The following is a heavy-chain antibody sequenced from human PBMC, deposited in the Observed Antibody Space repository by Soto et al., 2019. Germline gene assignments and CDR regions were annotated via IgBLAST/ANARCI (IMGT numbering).Heavy chain of an antibody. CDR3: ATQIDNWNYVPYFDY. D-gene: IGHD1-7*01. Sequence: LRLSCAASGFTFSSYAMSWVRQAPGKGLELVSAISVSGGSTYYADSVKGRFTISRDNSKNTMYLQMNSLRAEDTAVYYCATQIDNWNYVPYFDYGGQGTLVTVSS. CDR2: ISVSGGST. V-gene: IGHV3-23*01. J-gene: IGHJ4*02. CDR1: GFTFSSYA.